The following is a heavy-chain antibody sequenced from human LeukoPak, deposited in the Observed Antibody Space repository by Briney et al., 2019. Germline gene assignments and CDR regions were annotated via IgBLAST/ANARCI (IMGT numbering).Heavy chain of an antibody. V-gene: IGHV1-69*01. CDR3: ARDHTSDWLLPTPNFDY. D-gene: IGHD3/OR15-3a*01. J-gene: IGHJ4*02. CDR1: GGTFSSYA. Sequence: ASVKVSRKASGGTFSSYAISWVRQAPGQGLEWMGGIIPIFGTANYAQKFQGRVTITADESTSTAYMELSSLRSEDTAVYYCARDHTSDWLLPTPNFDYWGQGTLVTVSS. CDR2: IIPIFGTA.